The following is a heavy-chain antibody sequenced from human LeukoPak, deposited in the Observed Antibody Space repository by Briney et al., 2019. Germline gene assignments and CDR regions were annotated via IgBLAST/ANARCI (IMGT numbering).Heavy chain of an antibody. CDR1: GGSFSGYY. J-gene: IGHJ5*02. D-gene: IGHD2-2*01. CDR3: ARDKKGYCSSTSCSRGWFDP. Sequence: KPSETLSLTCAAYGGSFSGYYWSWIRQPPGKGLEWIGEINHSGSTNYNPSLKSRVTISVDTSKNQFSLKLSSVTAADTAVYYCARDKKGYCSSTSCSRGWFDPWGQGTLVTVSS. V-gene: IGHV4-34*01. CDR2: INHSGST.